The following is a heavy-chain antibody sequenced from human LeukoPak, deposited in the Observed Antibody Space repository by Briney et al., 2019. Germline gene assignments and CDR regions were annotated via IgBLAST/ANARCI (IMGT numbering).Heavy chain of an antibody. Sequence: PSETLSLTCTVSGGSISSGSYYWSWIRQPAGKGLEWIGRIYTSGSTNYNPSLKSRVTISVDTSKNQFSLKLSSVTAADTAVYYCARLGYSYGYFDYWGQGTLVTVSS. CDR1: GGSISSGSYY. V-gene: IGHV4-61*02. J-gene: IGHJ4*02. CDR3: ARLGYSYGYFDY. CDR2: IYTSGST. D-gene: IGHD5-18*01.